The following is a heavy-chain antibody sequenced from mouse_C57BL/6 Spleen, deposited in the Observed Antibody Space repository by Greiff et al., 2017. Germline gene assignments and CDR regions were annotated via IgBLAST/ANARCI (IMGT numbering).Heavy chain of an antibody. CDR3: AREDEGMLYYFDY. D-gene: IGHD2-10*02. V-gene: IGHV1-72*01. J-gene: IGHJ2*01. Sequence: VQLQQPGAELVKPGASVRLSCKASGYTFTSYWMHWVKQRPGRGLEWIGRIDPNSGGTKYNEKFKSKATLTVDKPSSTAYMQLSSLTSEDSAVYYCAREDEGMLYYFDYWGQGTTLTVSS. CDR2: IDPNSGGT. CDR1: GYTFTSYW.